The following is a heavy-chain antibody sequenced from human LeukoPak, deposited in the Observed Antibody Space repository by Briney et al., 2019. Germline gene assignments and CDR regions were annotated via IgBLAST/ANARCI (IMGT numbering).Heavy chain of an antibody. CDR1: GCTFTGYY. D-gene: IGHD5-12*01. CDR3: ARDRVAKTNWFDP. J-gene: IGHJ5*02. CDR2: INPNSGGT. V-gene: IGHV1-2*02. Sequence: ASVKVSCKVSGCTFTGYYMHWVRQAPGQGLEWMGWINPNSGGTNYAQKFQGRVTMTRDTSISTAYMELGRLISDDTAVYYCARDRVAKTNWFDPWGQGTLVTVSS.